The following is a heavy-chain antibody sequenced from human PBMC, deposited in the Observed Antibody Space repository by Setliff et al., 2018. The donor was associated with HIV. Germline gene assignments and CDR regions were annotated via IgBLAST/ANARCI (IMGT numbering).Heavy chain of an antibody. V-gene: IGHV4-34*01. J-gene: IGHJ6*02. CDR1: GGSFSGYD. D-gene: IGHD6-19*01. CDR2: INHSGST. CDR3: AKTYSSGWCPPCYYYYYGMDV. Sequence: SETLSLTCAVSGGSFSGYDWSWIRQPPGKGLEWIGEINHSGSTNYNPSLKSRVTISVDTSKNQFSLKLSSVTAADTAVYYCAKTYSSGWCPPCYYYYYGMDVWGQGTTVTVSS.